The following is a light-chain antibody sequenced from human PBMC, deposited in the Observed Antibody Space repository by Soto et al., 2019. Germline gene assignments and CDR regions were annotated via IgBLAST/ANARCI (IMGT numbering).Light chain of an antibody. CDR2: DAS. J-gene: IGKJ2*01. Sequence: EIVLTQSPATLYLSPGERATLSCRASQSVSSYLAWYQQKPGQAPRLLIYDASNRATGIPARFSGSGSGTDFPLTISSLESEDFAVYYCQQRSNWPAYTFDQGTKLEIK. V-gene: IGKV3-11*01. CDR3: QQRSNWPAYT. CDR1: QSVSSY.